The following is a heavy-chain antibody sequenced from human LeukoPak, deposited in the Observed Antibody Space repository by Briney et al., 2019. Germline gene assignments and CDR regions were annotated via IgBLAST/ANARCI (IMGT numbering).Heavy chain of an antibody. CDR1: GFTFGNYA. CDR3: ARDAQSGAFSDFDH. Sequence: HPGTSLRLSCEASGFTFGNYAIHWVRQVPGEGLEWVAIITHNGGTQYYADSVKGRFTISRDNSQSTVFLQMNSLRPEDTAVYYCARDAQSGAFSDFDHWGQGTLVTVSS. V-gene: IGHV3-30-3*01. J-gene: IGHJ4*02. CDR2: ITHNGGTQ. D-gene: IGHD1-26*01.